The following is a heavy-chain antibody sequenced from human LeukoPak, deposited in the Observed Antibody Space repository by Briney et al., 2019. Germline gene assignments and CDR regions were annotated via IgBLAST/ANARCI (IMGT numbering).Heavy chain of an antibody. CDR3: ARGPLRSGYYRPNWFDP. CDR2: IYYSGST. CDR1: GGSISSGGYY. V-gene: IGHV4-31*03. Sequence: SETLSLTCTVSGGSISSGGYYWSWIRQHPGKGLEWIGYIYYSGSTNYNPSLKSRVTISVDTPKNQFSLKLSSVTAADTAVYYCARGPLRSGYYRPNWFDPWGQGTLVTVSS. D-gene: IGHD3-3*01. J-gene: IGHJ5*02.